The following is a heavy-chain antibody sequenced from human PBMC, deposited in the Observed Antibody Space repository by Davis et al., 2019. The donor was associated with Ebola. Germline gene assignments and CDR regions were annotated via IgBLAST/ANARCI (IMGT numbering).Heavy chain of an antibody. CDR1: GFTFGDYA. D-gene: IGHD3-3*01. J-gene: IGHJ4*02. V-gene: IGHV3-48*02. Sequence: GGSLRLSCTTSGFTFGDYAMTWVRQAPGKGLEWVSYISSSSSTIYYADSVKGRFTISRDNAKNSLYLQMNSLRDEDTAVYYCARGLVTIWGQGTLVTVSS. CDR2: ISSSSSTI. CDR3: ARGLVTI.